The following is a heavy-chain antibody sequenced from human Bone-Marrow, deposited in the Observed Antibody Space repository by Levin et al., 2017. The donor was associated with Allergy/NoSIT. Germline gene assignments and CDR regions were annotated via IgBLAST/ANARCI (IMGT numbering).Heavy chain of an antibody. Sequence: GGSLRLSCAASGFSFRTYGMHWVRQAPGKGLEWMAFIWHDGSSKYHAESVKGRFTISRDNSENTLFLQMNSVRADDTAVYYCARGTLKYYFDYWGQGTQVTVSS. CDR2: IWHDGSSK. J-gene: IGHJ4*02. D-gene: IGHD2/OR15-2a*01. V-gene: IGHV3-33*01. CDR1: GFSFRTYG. CDR3: ARGTLKYYFDY.